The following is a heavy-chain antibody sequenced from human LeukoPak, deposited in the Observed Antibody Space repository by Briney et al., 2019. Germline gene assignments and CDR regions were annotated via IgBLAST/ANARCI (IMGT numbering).Heavy chain of an antibody. CDR3: ARGRRNGGSYYVY. CDR1: GYTFTNYA. J-gene: IGHJ4*02. V-gene: IGHV1-8*03. D-gene: IGHD1-26*01. Sequence: ASVKVSCKASGYTFTNYAINWVRQATGQGLEWMGWMNPNSGNTGYAQKFQGRVTITRNTSISTAYMELSSLRSEDTAVYYCARGRRNGGSYYVYWGQGTLVTVSS. CDR2: MNPNSGNT.